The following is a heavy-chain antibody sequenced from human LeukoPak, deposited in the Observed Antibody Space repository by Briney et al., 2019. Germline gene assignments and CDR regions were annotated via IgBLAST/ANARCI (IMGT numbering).Heavy chain of an antibody. CDR1: GFTFSSYA. CDR3: ALTSRGYYDSPPGAFDI. V-gene: IGHV3-23*01. Sequence: PGGSLRLSCAASGFTFSSYAMSWVRQAPGKGLEWVSAISGSGGSTYYADSVKGRFTISRDNSKNTLYLQMNSLRAEDTAVYYCALTSRGYYDSPPGAFDIWGQGTMVTVSS. J-gene: IGHJ3*02. D-gene: IGHD3-22*01. CDR2: ISGSGGST.